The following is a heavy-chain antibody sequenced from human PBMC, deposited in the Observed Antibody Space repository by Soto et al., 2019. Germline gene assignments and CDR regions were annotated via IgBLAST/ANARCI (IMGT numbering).Heavy chain of an antibody. CDR2: INHSGST. CDR1: GGSFSGYY. Sequence: SETLSLTCAVYGGSFSGYYWSWIRQPPGKGLEWIGEINHSGSTNYNPSLKSRVTISVDTSKNQFSLKLSSVTAADTAVYYCARMYSSGWSNWFDPWGQGTLVTVSS. D-gene: IGHD6-19*01. V-gene: IGHV4-34*01. J-gene: IGHJ5*02. CDR3: ARMYSSGWSNWFDP.